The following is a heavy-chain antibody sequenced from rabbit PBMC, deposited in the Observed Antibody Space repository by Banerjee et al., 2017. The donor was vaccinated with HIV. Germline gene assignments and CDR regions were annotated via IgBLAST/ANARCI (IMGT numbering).Heavy chain of an antibody. CDR3: ARADRYAGSAGYGYAYGAFDP. CDR1: GFSFSNKCV. V-gene: IGHV1S40*01. Sequence: QSLEESGGDLVKPEGSLTLTCTASGFSFSNKCVMCWVRQAPGKGLEWIACINTSSGSTVYATWAKGRFTISRTSSTTVSLQMTSLTAADTATYFCARADRYAGSAGYGYAYGAFDPRGPGTLVTVS. J-gene: IGHJ2*01. D-gene: IGHD6-1*01. CDR2: INTSSGST.